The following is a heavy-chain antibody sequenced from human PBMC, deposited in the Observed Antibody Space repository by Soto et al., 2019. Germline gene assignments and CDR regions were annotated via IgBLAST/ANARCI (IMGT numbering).Heavy chain of an antibody. D-gene: IGHD2-21*01. Sequence: SETLSLTCTVSGGSISSGGYYWSWSRQHPGKGLEWIGYIYYSGSTYYNPSLKSRVTISVDTSKNQFSLELSSVTAADTAVYYCARDLGGEVGMDVWGQGTTVTVSS. J-gene: IGHJ6*02. CDR2: IYYSGST. V-gene: IGHV4-31*03. CDR3: ARDLGGEVGMDV. CDR1: GGSISSGGYY.